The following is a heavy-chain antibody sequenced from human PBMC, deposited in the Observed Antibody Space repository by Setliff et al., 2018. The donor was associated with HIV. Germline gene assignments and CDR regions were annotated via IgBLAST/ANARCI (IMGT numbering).Heavy chain of an antibody. D-gene: IGHD4-4*01. V-gene: IGHV4-34*01. Sequence: SETLSLTCAVYGGPSTDHYWNWIRQSPGMGLEWIAEIHHTGYINYNPSLRSRVSVSRDMSSNQFSLRLSSVTAADAAVYYCAAFFVTPMTTQDFWGQGTRVTVS. CDR3: AAFFVTPMTTQDF. CDR1: GGPSTDHY. J-gene: IGHJ4*02. CDR2: IHHTGYI.